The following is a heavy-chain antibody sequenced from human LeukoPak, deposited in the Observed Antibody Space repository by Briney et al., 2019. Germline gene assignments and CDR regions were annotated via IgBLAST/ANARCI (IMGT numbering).Heavy chain of an antibody. CDR3: ARNFPTYSSSSGVDY. Sequence: GASVKVSCKASGYTFTSYGISWVRQAPGQGLEWMGWISACNGNTNYAQKLQGRVTMATDTSTGTAYMELRSLRSDDTAVYYCARNFPTYSSSSGVDYWGQGTLVTVSS. D-gene: IGHD6-6*01. CDR2: ISACNGNT. J-gene: IGHJ4*02. V-gene: IGHV1-18*01. CDR1: GYTFTSYG.